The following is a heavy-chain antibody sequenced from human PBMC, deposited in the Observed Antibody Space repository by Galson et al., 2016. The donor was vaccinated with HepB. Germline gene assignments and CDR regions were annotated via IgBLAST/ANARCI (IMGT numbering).Heavy chain of an antibody. CDR3: ARQGSYYSCHYAMDV. D-gene: IGHD1-26*01. CDR1: GDSIASKTTS. J-gene: IGHJ6*02. V-gene: IGHV4-39*01. CDR2: IYYSGST. Sequence: SETLSLTCTVSGDSIASKTTSWGWIRQPPRKGLEWIGSIYYSGSTLYNPSLKSRVTISVDASKNQFSLRLNSVTAADTAVYYCARQGSYYSCHYAMDVWGRGTTVSVSS.